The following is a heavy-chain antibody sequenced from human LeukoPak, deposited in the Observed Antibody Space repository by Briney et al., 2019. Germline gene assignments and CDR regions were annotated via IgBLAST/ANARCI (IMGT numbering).Heavy chain of an antibody. CDR2: IGPRNSAA. V-gene: IGHV1-2*02. D-gene: IGHD2-2*01. J-gene: IGHJ4*02. CDR3: AREGSDQLSKDFDY. Sequence: GASVKVSCKSSGFTFTGHYIHWVRQAPGQGLEWMGYIGPRNSAASYAEKFQGRVTMTRDTSLSTAYMELSRLTSDDTAAYYCAREGSDQLSKDFDYWGQGTLVTVSS. CDR1: GFTFTGHY.